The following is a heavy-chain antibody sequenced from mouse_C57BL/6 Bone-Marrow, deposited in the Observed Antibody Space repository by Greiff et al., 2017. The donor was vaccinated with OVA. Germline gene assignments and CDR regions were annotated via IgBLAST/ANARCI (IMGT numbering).Heavy chain of an antibody. J-gene: IGHJ1*03. CDR3: ARGGYYYGSSYDWYFDV. Sequence: EVQLQESGPGLVKPSQSLSLTCSVTGYSITSGYYWNWIRQFPGNKLEWMGYISYDGSNNYNPSLKNRISITRDTSKNQFFLKLNSVTTEDTATYYCARGGYYYGSSYDWYFDVWGTGTTVTVSS. V-gene: IGHV3-6*01. CDR1: GYSITSGYY. D-gene: IGHD1-1*01. CDR2: ISYDGSN.